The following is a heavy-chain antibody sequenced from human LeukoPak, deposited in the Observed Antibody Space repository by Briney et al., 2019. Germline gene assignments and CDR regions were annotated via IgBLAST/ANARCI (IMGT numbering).Heavy chain of an antibody. J-gene: IGHJ4*02. Sequence: ASVKVSCKASGGTFSSYAMSWVRQAPGQGLEWMGRIIPIFGIANYTQKFQGRVTINADKSTSTAYMELSSLRSEDTAVYYCARDWNDEKGKLGHYFDYWGQGTLVTVSS. D-gene: IGHD1-1*01. CDR2: IIPIFGIA. CDR1: GGTFSSYA. CDR3: ARDWNDEKGKLGHYFDY. V-gene: IGHV1-69*04.